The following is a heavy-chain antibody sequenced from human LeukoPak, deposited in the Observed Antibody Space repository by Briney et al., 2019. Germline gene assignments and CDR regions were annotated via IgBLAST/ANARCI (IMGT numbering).Heavy chain of an antibody. CDR1: LGTFSSYA. V-gene: IGHV1-69*05. D-gene: IGHD4/OR15-4a*01. CDR2: IIPIFGTA. J-gene: IGHJ3*02. Sequence: SVKVSCKCSLGTFSSYAISWVRQAPGQGVEWMGRIIPIFGTANSTQKFQGRVTITTDESTSTAYMELSSLRSEDTAVYYCAMLITVDAFDIWGARTMGTVSS. CDR3: AMLITVDAFDI.